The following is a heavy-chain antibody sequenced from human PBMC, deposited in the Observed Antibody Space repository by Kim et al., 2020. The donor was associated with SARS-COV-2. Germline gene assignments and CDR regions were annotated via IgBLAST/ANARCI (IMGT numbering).Heavy chain of an antibody. J-gene: IGHJ3*02. CDR3: TTDLTRELLGPDAFDI. V-gene: IGHV3-15*01. Sequence: PVKGRFTISTDDSKHTLYLQMNRLKTEDTAVYYCTTDLTRELLGPDAFDIWGQGTMVTVSS. D-gene: IGHD1-26*01.